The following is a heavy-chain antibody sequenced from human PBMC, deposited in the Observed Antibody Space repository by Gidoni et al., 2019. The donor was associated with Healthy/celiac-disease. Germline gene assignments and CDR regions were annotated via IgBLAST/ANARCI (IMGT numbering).Heavy chain of an antibody. Sequence: QLQLQESGPGLVKPSETLSLTCTVSGGSISSSSYYWGWIRQPPGKGLEWIGIIYYSGSTYYNPSLKSRVTISVDTSKNQFSLKLSSVTAADTAVYYCARNPLEWFLFDPWGQGTLVTVSS. CDR1: GGSISSSSYY. J-gene: IGHJ5*02. CDR3: ARNPLEWFLFDP. CDR2: IYYSGST. D-gene: IGHD3-3*01. V-gene: IGHV4-39*01.